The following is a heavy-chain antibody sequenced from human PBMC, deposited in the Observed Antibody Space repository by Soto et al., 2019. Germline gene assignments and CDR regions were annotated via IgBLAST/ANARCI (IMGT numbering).Heavy chain of an antibody. V-gene: IGHV3-30*04. CDR3: ARSTATGETDY. CDR2: ISYDGSNK. D-gene: IGHD7-27*01. CDR1: GFTFSSYA. Sequence: GGSLRLSCAASGFTFSSYAMHWVHQAPGKGLEWVAVISYDGSNKYYADSVKGRFTISRDNSKNTLYLQMNSLRAEDTAVYYCARSTATGETDYWGQGTLVTVSS. J-gene: IGHJ4*02.